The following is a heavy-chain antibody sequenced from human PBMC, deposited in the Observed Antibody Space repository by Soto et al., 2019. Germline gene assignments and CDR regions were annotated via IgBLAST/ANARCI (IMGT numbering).Heavy chain of an antibody. J-gene: IGHJ4*02. Sequence: PGGSLRLSCAASGFTFSSSVMHWVRQAPGKGLEWVAVIWYDGSKNYYGDSVKGRFTISRDNSKNTLYLEMNSLRAEDTAVYYCARGPLYCSGGSCYSHFDYWGQGT. CDR3: ARGPLYCSGGSCYSHFDY. CDR1: GFTFSSSV. D-gene: IGHD2-15*01. V-gene: IGHV3-33*01. CDR2: IWYDGSKN.